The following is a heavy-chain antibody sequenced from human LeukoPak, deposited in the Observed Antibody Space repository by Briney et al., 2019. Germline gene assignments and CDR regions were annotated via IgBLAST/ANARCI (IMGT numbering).Heavy chain of an antibody. CDR1: GGSFSGYY. Sequence: SETLSLTCAVYGGSFSGYYWSWIRQPPGKGLEWIGEINHSGSTNYNPSLNRRVTISVDTSKNQFSLKLSSVTAADTAVYYCARGPHAMIVVVPTGAFDIWGQGTMVTVSS. CDR3: ARGPHAMIVVVPTGAFDI. CDR2: INHSGST. J-gene: IGHJ3*02. D-gene: IGHD3-22*01. V-gene: IGHV4-34*01.